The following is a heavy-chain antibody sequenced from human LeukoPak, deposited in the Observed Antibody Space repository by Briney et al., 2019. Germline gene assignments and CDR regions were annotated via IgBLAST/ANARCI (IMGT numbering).Heavy chain of an antibody. V-gene: IGHV3-21*04. Sequence: GGSLRLSCAASGFTFSSYSMNWVRQAPGKGLEWVSSISSSSSYIYYADSVKGRCTISRDNAKNSLYLQMNSLRAEDTAVYYCAKDTGDYGDYVPLGYWGQGTLVTVSS. D-gene: IGHD4-17*01. CDR2: ISSSSSYI. CDR3: AKDTGDYGDYVPLGY. CDR1: GFTFSSYS. J-gene: IGHJ4*02.